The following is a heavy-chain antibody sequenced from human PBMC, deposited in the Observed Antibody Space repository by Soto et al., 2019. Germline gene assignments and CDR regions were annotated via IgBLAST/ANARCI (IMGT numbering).Heavy chain of an antibody. V-gene: IGHV3-15*01. J-gene: IGHJ4*02. Sequence: GGSLRLSCAASGLPFSSAWMSWVRQAPGKGLEWVARIKSETAGGTSDHAAPVEGRFITSRDDSTSTLYLQMNSLRIEDTAVYYCTTYDYIWGAEVIRWAYWGQGTLVTVSS. CDR3: TTYDYIWGAEVIRWAY. D-gene: IGHD3-16*01. CDR1: GLPFSSAW. CDR2: IKSETAGGTS.